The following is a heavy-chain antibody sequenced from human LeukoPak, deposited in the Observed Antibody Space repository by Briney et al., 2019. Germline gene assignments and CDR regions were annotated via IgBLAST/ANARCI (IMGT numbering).Heavy chain of an antibody. D-gene: IGHD2-15*01. CDR1: GFTFSTYS. CDR2: ISSSSSTI. CDR3: AKSSLGRGYCSGGSCLMPDY. Sequence: GGSLRLSCAASGFTFSTYSMNWVRQAPGKGLEWVSYISSSSSTISYAGSVKGRFTISRDNAKNSLYLQMNSLRAEDTAVYYCAKSSLGRGYCSGGSCLMPDYWGQGTLVTVSS. J-gene: IGHJ4*02. V-gene: IGHV3-48*01.